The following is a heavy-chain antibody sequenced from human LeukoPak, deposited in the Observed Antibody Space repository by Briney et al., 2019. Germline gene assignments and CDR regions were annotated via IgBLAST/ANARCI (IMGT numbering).Heavy chain of an antibody. V-gene: IGHV4-59*11. CDR2: IYYRGDT. CDR1: DGSISSHY. J-gene: IGHJ4*02. Sequence: SETLSLTCTVSDGSISSHYYNWIRQPPGQGLEWIGFIYYRGDTKYNPSLKSRVTILVDTSKNQFSLKLSSVTAADTAVYYCAREVNYYGSGSSYFDYWGQGTLVTVSS. CDR3: AREVNYYGSGSSYFDY. D-gene: IGHD3-10*01.